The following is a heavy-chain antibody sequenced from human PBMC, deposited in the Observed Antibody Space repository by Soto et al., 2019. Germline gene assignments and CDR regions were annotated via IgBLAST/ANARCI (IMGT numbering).Heavy chain of an antibody. CDR1: GFTFSSYW. J-gene: IGHJ4*02. Sequence: EVQLVESGGGLVQPGGSLRLSCAASGFTFSSYWMSWVRQAPGKGLEWVANIKQDGSEKYYVDSVKSRFTISRDNAKNSLYLQMNSLRAEDTAVYYWARVRTPFKYYFDYWGQGTLVTVSS. CDR2: IKQDGSEK. V-gene: IGHV3-7*01. CDR3: ARVRTPFKYYFDY.